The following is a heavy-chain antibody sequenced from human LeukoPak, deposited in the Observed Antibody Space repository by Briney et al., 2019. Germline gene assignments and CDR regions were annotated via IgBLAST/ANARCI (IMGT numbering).Heavy chain of an antibody. D-gene: IGHD3-22*01. V-gene: IGHV5-51*01. J-gene: IGHJ4*02. CDR3: ARLLGFGTSGYYYYFDY. CDR1: RYSFTNYW. CDR2: IYPGDSDT. Sequence: GESLKISCKGSRYSFTNYWIVWVRQMPGKGLEWMGIIYPGDSDTRYSPSFQGQVTISADKSISPAYLQWSSLKASDTAMYYCARLLGFGTSGYYYYFDYWGQGTLVTVSS.